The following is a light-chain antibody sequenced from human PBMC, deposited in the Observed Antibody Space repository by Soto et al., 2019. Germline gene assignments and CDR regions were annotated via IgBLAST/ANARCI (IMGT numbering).Light chain of an antibody. CDR3: SSYAGPITFYV. CDR2: NNS. J-gene: IGLJ1*01. CDR1: GSNIGSNT. V-gene: IGLV1-44*01. Sequence: QSVLTQPPSASGTPGQRVTISCSGSGSNIGSNTVNWYQQLPGTAPKLLIYNNSQRPSGVPDRFSGSKSGTSASLAISGLQSEDEADYYCSSYAGPITFYVFGTGTKLTVL.